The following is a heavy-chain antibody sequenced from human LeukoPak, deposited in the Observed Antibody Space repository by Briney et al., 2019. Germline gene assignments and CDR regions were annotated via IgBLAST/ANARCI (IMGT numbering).Heavy chain of an antibody. J-gene: IGHJ4*02. CDR3: ARLRQGYYCDY. V-gene: IGHV4-59*01. CDR1: GGSMSSFY. CDR2: ISYSGST. Sequence: SETLSLSCTVSGGSMSSFYWSWIRQPPGKGLEYIGYISYSGSTNYNPSLKSRVTISVDTSKNQFSLKLSSVTAADTAVYYCARLRQGYYCDYWGQGTLVTVSS.